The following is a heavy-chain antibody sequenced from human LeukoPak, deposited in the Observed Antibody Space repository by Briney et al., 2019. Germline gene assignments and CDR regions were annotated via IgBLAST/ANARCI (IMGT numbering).Heavy chain of an antibody. V-gene: IGHV4-38-2*01. Sequence: SETLYLTCAVSGYSISSGYYWRWIRQPPGKGLEWIGSIYHSGSTYYNPSLKSRVTISVDTSKNQFSLKLSSVTAADTAVYYCASEIEGATSEFEYWGQGTLVTDSS. CDR1: GYSISSGYY. D-gene: IGHD1-26*01. CDR2: IYHSGST. J-gene: IGHJ4*02. CDR3: ASEIEGATSEFEY.